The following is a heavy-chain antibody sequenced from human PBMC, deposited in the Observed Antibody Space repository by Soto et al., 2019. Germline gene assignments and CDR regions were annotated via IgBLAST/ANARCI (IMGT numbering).Heavy chain of an antibody. V-gene: IGHV3-33*01. CDR2: FWYDASDK. CDR1: GFTFTSYS. D-gene: IGHD3-10*02. J-gene: IGHJ4*02. Sequence: QVQVVESGGGVVPPGGSLRLSCVVSGFTFTSYSMHWVRQAPGKGLEWVATFWYDASDKAYAYSVEGRFTISRNPSRSTLFLQMDNLRAEDTAMYYCVFGAWNEYFFNYWGREILVTVS. CDR3: VFGAWNEYFFNY.